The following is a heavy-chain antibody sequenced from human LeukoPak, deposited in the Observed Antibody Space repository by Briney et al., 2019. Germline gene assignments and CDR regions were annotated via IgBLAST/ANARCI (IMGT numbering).Heavy chain of an antibody. CDR3: ATPIVVVPAAPYDAFDI. Sequence: PGGSLRLSCAASGFTFSSYAMSWVRQAPGKGLEWVSAISGSGGSTYYADSVKGRFTISRDNSKNTLYLQMNSLRAEDTAVYYCATPIVVVPAAPYDAFDIWGQGTMVTVSS. CDR1: GFTFSSYA. CDR2: ISGSGGST. V-gene: IGHV3-23*01. J-gene: IGHJ3*02. D-gene: IGHD2-2*01.